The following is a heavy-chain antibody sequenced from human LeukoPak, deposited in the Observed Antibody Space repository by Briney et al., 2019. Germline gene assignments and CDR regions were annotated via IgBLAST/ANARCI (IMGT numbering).Heavy chain of an antibody. CDR3: ARVFSTNYYDNRGWFDP. CDR2: IYYSGST. D-gene: IGHD3-22*01. V-gene: IGHV4-59*01. J-gene: IGHJ5*02. Sequence: GSLRLSCAASGFTFSSYAMSWVRQPPGKGLEWIGYIYYSGSTNYNPSLKSRVTISVDTSKNQFSLKLSSVTAADTAVYYCARVFSTNYYDNRGWFDPWGQGTLVTVSS. CDR1: GFTFSSYA.